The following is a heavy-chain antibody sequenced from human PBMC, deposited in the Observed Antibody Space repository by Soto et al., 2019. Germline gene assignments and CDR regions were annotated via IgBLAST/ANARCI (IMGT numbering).Heavy chain of an antibody. V-gene: IGHV3-30-3*01. CDR2: ISYDGSN. J-gene: IGHJ6*02. Sequence: QVQLVESGGGVVQPGRSLRFSCVASGFTFTNYAMHWVRQAPGKGLEWVAVISYDGSNNYADSVKGRFTISRDNSKNTLYLQMNSLRAEDTAVYYCAREDIVLVPDVYYYGLDVWGQGTTVTVSS. CDR1: GFTFTNYA. D-gene: IGHD2-2*01. CDR3: AREDIVLVPDVYYYGLDV.